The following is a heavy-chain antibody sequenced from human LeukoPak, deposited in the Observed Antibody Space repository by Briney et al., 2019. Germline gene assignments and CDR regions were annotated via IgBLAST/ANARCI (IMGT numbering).Heavy chain of an antibody. CDR1: GYSFGNFG. CDR2: LSAYNGNK. Sequence: ASVKVSCKASGYSFGNFGINWVRQAPGQGLEWMGWLSAYNGNKNFAQKFQDRVTMTTDTSTGTTYMELRSLRSDDTAVYYCARDRGWRWLHSRDVFDIWGQGTMVTVSS. D-gene: IGHD5-24*01. CDR3: ARDRGWRWLHSRDVFDI. J-gene: IGHJ3*02. V-gene: IGHV1-18*01.